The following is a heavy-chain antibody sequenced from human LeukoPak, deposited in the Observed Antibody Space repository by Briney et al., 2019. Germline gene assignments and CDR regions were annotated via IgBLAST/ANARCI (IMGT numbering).Heavy chain of an antibody. CDR1: GYTFTGYY. D-gene: IGHD2-2*01. J-gene: IGHJ6*02. Sequence: ASVKVSCKASGYTFTGYYMHWVRQAPGQGPEWMGWINPNSGGTNYAQKFQGWVTMTRDTSISTAYMELSRLRSDDTAVYYCARAFEYCSSTSCSYYYYGMDVWGQGTTVTVSS. V-gene: IGHV1-2*04. CDR3: ARAFEYCSSTSCSYYYYGMDV. CDR2: INPNSGGT.